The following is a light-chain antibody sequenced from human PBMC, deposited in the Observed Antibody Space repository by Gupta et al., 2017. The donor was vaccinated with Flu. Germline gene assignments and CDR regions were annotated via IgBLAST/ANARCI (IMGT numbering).Light chain of an antibody. CDR1: QVISSW. CDR2: GAS. CDR3: QDANGFPYS. Sequence: VSASLGDRVTITCRASQVISSWLAWYQQKPGKAPKVLIYGASSLQSGVPSRFSGSGSGTDFALTITSLQPEDFATYYCQDANGFPYSFGQGTKVEIK. V-gene: IGKV1-12*01. J-gene: IGKJ2*03.